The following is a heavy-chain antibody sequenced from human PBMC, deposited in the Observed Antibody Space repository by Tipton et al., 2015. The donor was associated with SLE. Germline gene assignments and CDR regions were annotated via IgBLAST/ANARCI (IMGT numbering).Heavy chain of an antibody. CDR2: IYYSGST. CDR1: GGSINSYY. CDR3: ASRTTVFWFDP. J-gene: IGHJ5*02. V-gene: IGHV4-59*12. Sequence: TLSLTCTVSGGSINSYYWSWIRQPPGKGLEWIGYIYYSGSTNYKPSLKSRVTISVDTSKNQFSLKLNSVTAADTAVYYCASRTTVFWFDPWGQGTLVTVSS. D-gene: IGHD4-17*01.